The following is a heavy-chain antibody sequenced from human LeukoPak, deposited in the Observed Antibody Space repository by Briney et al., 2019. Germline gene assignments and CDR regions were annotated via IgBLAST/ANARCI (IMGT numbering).Heavy chain of an antibody. Sequence: SETLSLTCTVSGGSISSYYWNWIRQPPGQGPDWIGYIYYSGSTNYNPSLESRVTISVHTSRNQFSLNLTSVTAADTAIYYCARVACSSASCPKRGTFDYWGQGTLVTVSS. CDR3: ARVACSSASCPKRGTFDY. V-gene: IGHV4-59*01. CDR1: GGSISSYY. D-gene: IGHD2-2*01. J-gene: IGHJ4*02. CDR2: IYYSGST.